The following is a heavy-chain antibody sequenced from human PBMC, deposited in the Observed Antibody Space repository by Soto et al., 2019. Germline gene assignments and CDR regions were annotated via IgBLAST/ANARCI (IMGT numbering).Heavy chain of an antibody. CDR3: AKDRVPSHHDYGDYVFDY. Sequence: QVQLVESGGGVVQPGRSLRLSCAASGFTFSNYDMHWVRQAPGKGLEWVAVISYDGNNKYYADSVKGRFTISRDISKNTLYLQMSSLRAEDTAVYYCAKDRVPSHHDYGDYVFDYWGQGTLVTVSS. D-gene: IGHD4-17*01. V-gene: IGHV3-30*18. J-gene: IGHJ4*02. CDR2: ISYDGNNK. CDR1: GFTFSNYD.